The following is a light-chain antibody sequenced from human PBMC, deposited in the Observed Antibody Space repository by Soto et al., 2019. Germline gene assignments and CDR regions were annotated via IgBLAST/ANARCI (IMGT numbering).Light chain of an antibody. J-gene: IGKJ3*01. Sequence: EVVLTQSPGTLSLSPGERATLSCRASQSVGSSYLAWYQQKPGQAPRVLIYGTSSRATGIPDRFSGSGSGTDFTLTISRLEPEDSAVYYCQQYGSSPFTFGPGTKVDIK. CDR1: QSVGSSY. CDR3: QQYGSSPFT. V-gene: IGKV3-20*01. CDR2: GTS.